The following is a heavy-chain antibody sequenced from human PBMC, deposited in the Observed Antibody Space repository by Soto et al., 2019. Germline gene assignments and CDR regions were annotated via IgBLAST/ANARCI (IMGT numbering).Heavy chain of an antibody. CDR3: VRDWTHYDSNGPGDY. V-gene: IGHV1-3*04. CDR2: INTGNGDT. CDR1: GYTFSNYP. D-gene: IGHD3-22*01. Sequence: ASVKVSCKASGYTFSNYPMHWVRQVPGQRPEWMGWINTGNGDTKYSQKFQGRVTITRDTSAITAYMELSSLRSEDTAVYYCVRDWTHYDSNGPGDYWGQGTLVTVSS. J-gene: IGHJ4*02.